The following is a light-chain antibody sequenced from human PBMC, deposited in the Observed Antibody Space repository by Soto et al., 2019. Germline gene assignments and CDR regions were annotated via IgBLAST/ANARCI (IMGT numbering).Light chain of an antibody. J-gene: IGLJ1*01. CDR2: DDS. CDR1: YIETKG. V-gene: IGLV3-21*02. CDR3: QLWDSSSDHEV. Sequence: SSGLTQPPSVSVGPGQTASVSCGGDYIETKGVHWYQQKPGQAPVLVVYDDSARPSGIPERFSGSTSGNTATLTISRVEAGDEADYYCQLWDSSSDHEVFATGTKGTVL.